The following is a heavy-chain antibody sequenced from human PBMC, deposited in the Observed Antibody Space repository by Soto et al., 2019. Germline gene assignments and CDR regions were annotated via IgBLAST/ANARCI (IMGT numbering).Heavy chain of an antibody. J-gene: IGHJ6*02. CDR1: GYTFTGYY. CDR3: ARGGIAAAGTKYYYYGMDV. Sequence: GASVKVSCKASGYTFTGYYMHWVRQAPGQGLEWMGWINPNSGGTNYAQKFQGWVTMTRDTSISTAYMELSRLRSDDTAVYYCARGGIAAAGTKYYYYGMDVWGQGTTVTVSS. V-gene: IGHV1-2*04. CDR2: INPNSGGT. D-gene: IGHD6-13*01.